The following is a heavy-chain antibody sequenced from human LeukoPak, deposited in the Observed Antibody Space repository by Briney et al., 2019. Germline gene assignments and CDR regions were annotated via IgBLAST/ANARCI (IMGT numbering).Heavy chain of an antibody. J-gene: IGHJ5*02. CDR1: GGSFSCYY. Sequence: SETLSLTCAVYGGSFSCYYWSWIRQPPGKGLEWIGEINHSGSTNYNPSLKSRVTISVDTSKNQFSLKLSSVTAADTAVYYCARGRNIAVAGTSLRRFDPWGQGTLVTVSS. CDR2: INHSGST. D-gene: IGHD6-19*01. V-gene: IGHV4-34*01. CDR3: ARGRNIAVAGTSLRRFDP.